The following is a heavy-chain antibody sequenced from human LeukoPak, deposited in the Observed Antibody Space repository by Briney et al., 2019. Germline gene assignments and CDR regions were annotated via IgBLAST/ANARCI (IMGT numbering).Heavy chain of an antibody. CDR2: INLRDSET. CDR1: GYNLSNVW. Sequence: GESLNISCKVSGYNLSNVWIGWVRQVPGKGLEWMGIINLRDSETRYSPSFQGQVTISADKSISTAYLQWSSLKASDSAMYYCATNTMFRGIHAFDIWGQGTMVTVSS. J-gene: IGHJ3*02. CDR3: ATNTMFRGIHAFDI. V-gene: IGHV5-51*01. D-gene: IGHD3-10*01.